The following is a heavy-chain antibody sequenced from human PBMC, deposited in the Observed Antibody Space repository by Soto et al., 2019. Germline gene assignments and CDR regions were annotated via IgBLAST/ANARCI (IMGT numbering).Heavy chain of an antibody. CDR2: IYYSGST. CDR1: GGSISSYY. J-gene: IGHJ5*02. D-gene: IGHD3-22*01. CDR3: AREGFARYYYDSSGYFYWFDP. Sequence: SETLSLTCTVSGGSISSYYWSWIRQPPGKGLEWIGYIYYSGSTNYNPSLKSRVTISVDTSKNQFSLKLSSVTAADTAVYYCAREGFARYYYDSSGYFYWFDPWGQGTLVTVSS. V-gene: IGHV4-59*01.